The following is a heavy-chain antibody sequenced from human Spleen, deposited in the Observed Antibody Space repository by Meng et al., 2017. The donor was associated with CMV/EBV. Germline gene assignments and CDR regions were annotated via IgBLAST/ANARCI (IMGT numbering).Heavy chain of an antibody. V-gene: IGHV3-15*01. Sequence: GGSLRLSCAASRIYEMNWVRQVPGKGLEWVGRIKSKTDGGTTDYAAPVKGRFTISRDDSKNTLYLQMNSLKTEDTAVYYCTTGGSLRYYYYGMDVWGQGTTVTVSS. CDR3: TTGGSLRYYYYGMDV. J-gene: IGHJ6*02. CDR2: IKSKTDGGTT. D-gene: IGHD3-10*01. CDR1: RIYE.